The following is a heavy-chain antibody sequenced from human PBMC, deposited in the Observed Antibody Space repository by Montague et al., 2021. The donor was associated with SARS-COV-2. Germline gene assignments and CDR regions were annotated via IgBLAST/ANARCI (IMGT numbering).Heavy chain of an antibody. Sequence: SETLSLTCAVSGGSISSSNWWSWVRQPPGKGLGWIGEIYNSGSTNYNPSLKSLATISVDKSKNQSSLKLSFVTAAAPAMYYCARRVSWFTVLVVLAYFDYGGQGTRVTVSS. D-gene: IGHD3-22*01. CDR1: GGSISSSNW. V-gene: IGHV4-4*02. CDR2: IYNSGST. J-gene: IGHJ4*02. CDR3: ARRVSWFTVLVVLAYFDY.